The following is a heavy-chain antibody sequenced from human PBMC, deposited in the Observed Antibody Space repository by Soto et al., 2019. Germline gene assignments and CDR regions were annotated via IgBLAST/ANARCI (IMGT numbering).Heavy chain of an antibody. CDR1: GGSISGYY. D-gene: IGHD1-1*01. CDR3: ARDPGTNRRTYEPFDI. V-gene: IGHV4-59*01. J-gene: IGHJ3*02. Sequence: QVQLQESGPGLVKPSETLSLTCTVSGGSISGYYWSWIRQPPGKGLEWIGYIYYSGNTNYNPSLKSRVTISVDTSKNQFSLNLISVTAADTAVYYCARDPGTNRRTYEPFDIWGQGTMVTVSS. CDR2: IYYSGNT.